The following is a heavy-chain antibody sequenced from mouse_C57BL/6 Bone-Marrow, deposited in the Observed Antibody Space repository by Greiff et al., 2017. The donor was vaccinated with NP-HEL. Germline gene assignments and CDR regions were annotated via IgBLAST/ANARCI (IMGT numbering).Heavy chain of an antibody. J-gene: IGHJ3*01. V-gene: IGHV5-9-1*02. D-gene: IGHD1-1*02. CDR1: GFTFSSYA. Sequence: EVMLVESGEGLVKPGGSLKLSCAASGFTFSSYAMSWVRQTPEKRLEWVAYISSGGDYIYYADTVKGRFTISRDNARNTLYLQMSSLKSEDAAMYYCTRGIWSAWFASWGQGTLVTVSA. CDR2: ISSGGDYI. CDR3: TRGIWSAWFAS.